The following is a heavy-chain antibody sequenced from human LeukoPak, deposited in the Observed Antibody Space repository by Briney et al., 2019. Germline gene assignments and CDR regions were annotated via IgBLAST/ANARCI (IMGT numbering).Heavy chain of an antibody. Sequence: GGSLRLSCAASGFTFSSYGMHWVRQAPGKGLEWVAVIWYDGNNKYYADSVKGRFTISRDNSKNTLYLQMNSLRAEDTAVYYCARLYSSSWYLAFDIWGQGTMVTVSS. D-gene: IGHD6-13*01. J-gene: IGHJ3*02. CDR2: IWYDGNNK. V-gene: IGHV3-33*01. CDR1: GFTFSSYG. CDR3: ARLYSSSWYLAFDI.